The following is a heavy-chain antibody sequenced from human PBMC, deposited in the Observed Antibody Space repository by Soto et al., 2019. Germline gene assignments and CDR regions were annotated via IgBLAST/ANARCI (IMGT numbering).Heavy chain of an antibody. V-gene: IGHV1-69*02. CDR1: GDTFNFYT. CDR2: FNPILSMS. Sequence: QVQLVQSGSDVKKAGSSVKVSCKASGDTFNFYTINWVRQAPGLGLECMGRFNPILSMSHYAQKFEGRVTITADKSTNTAYMELSRLRVEDTAMYYCVTSYGSGYRAFDFWGQGALVTVAS. D-gene: IGHD3-10*01. CDR3: VTSYGSGYRAFDF. J-gene: IGHJ4*02.